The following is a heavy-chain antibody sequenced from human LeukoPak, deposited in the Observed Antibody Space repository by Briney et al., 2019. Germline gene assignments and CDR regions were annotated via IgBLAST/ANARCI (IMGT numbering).Heavy chain of an antibody. Sequence: HGESLKMSCKGSGYRFSSYWISWVRQMPGKGLEWMGRIDPSDSYTNYNPSFQGHVTISVDKSINTAYLQWSSLKASDTALYYCAKLMGATIGGEWGQGTLVTVSS. D-gene: IGHD3-16*01. CDR1: GYRFSSYW. CDR3: AKLMGATIGGE. J-gene: IGHJ1*01. CDR2: IDPSDSYT. V-gene: IGHV5-10-1*01.